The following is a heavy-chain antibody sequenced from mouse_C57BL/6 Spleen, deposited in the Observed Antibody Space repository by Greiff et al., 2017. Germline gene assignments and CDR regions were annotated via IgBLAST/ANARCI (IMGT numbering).Heavy chain of an antibody. CDR3: ARHADYYGSSYDWYFDV. J-gene: IGHJ1*03. Sequence: VKLVESGGGLVKPGGSLKLSCAASGFTFSSYTMSWVRQTPEKRLEWVATISGGGGNTYYPDSVKGRFTISRDNAKNTLYLQMSSLRSEDTALYYCARHADYYGSSYDWYFDVWGTGTTVTVSS. V-gene: IGHV5-9*01. CDR2: ISGGGGNT. CDR1: GFTFSSYT. D-gene: IGHD1-1*01.